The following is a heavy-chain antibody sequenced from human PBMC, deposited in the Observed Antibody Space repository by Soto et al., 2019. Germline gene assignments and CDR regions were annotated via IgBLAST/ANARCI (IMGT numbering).Heavy chain of an antibody. V-gene: IGHV4-61*01. Sequence: PSETLSLTCTFSCDSVRSGSNYWSWIRQPPGKGLHWIGYIFHTGSTNYNPSLKSRVTMSVDTSKNQFSLKLSSVTAADTAVYYCARVPSYHSSGYPHFDFWGQGALVTVSS. CDR3: ARVPSYHSSGYPHFDF. J-gene: IGHJ4*02. CDR2: IFHTGST. D-gene: IGHD3-22*01. CDR1: CDSVRSGSNY.